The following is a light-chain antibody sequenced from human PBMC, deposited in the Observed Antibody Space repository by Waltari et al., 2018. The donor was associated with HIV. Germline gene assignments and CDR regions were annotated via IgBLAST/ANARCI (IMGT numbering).Light chain of an antibody. Sequence: QSALTQPPSVSGSPGQSVTISCTGSSSDVGSYNRVSWYKQPPGTAPKLMIYEVSNRPSGGPDRFSGSKSGNTASLIISGLQAEDEADYYCSSYTSSNLVFGGGTKLTVL. V-gene: IGLV2-18*02. CDR1: SSDVGSYNR. CDR2: EVS. J-gene: IGLJ2*01. CDR3: SSYTSSNLV.